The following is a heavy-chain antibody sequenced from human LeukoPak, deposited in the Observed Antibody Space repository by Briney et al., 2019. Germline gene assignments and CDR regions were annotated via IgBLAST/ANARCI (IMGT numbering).Heavy chain of an antibody. CDR1: GYTFTSYY. CDR3: ARDGRYYYDSSGRPIYYYYMDV. J-gene: IGHJ6*03. D-gene: IGHD3-22*01. V-gene: IGHV1-46*01. CDR2: INPSGGST. Sequence: GASVKVSCKASGYTFTSYYMHWVRQAPGQGLEWMGIINPSGGSTSYAQKFQGRVTMTRDMSTSTVHMELSSLRSEDTAVYYCARDGRYYYDSSGRPIYYYYMDVWGKGTTVTVSS.